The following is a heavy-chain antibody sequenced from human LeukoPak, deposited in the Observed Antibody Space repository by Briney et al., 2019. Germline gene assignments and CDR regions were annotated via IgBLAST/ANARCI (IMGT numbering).Heavy chain of an antibody. CDR2: IFHSGNS. CDR3: ARVTYVDDMLYQYFDY. D-gene: IGHD4-17*01. J-gene: IGHJ4*02. CDR1: SYSISSGSY. Sequence: SGTLSLTCAVSSYSISSGSYWGWIRQSPGKGLEWVGSIFHSGNSYYNPSLKSRLTMSVDTSKSQFSLKLTSVTAADTALYYCARVTYVDDMLYQYFDYWGQGILVTVSS. V-gene: IGHV4-38-2*01.